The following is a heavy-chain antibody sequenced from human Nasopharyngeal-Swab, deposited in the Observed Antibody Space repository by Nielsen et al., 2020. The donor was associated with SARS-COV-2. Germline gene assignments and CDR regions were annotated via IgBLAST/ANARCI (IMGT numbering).Heavy chain of an antibody. V-gene: IGHV3-73*01. CDR3: TTDYYFDY. Sequence: VRQMPGKGLEWVGRIGDKAHNYATTYAASVKGRFTISRDDSKNTAFLQMDSLKTEDTALYYCTTDYYFDYWGPGTLVTVSS. J-gene: IGHJ4*02. CDR2: IGDKAHNYAT.